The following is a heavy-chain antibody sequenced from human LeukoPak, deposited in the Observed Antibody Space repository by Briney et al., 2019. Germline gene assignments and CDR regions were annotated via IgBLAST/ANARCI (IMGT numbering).Heavy chain of an antibody. CDR3: VRDISGERSFDY. CDR1: GFTFSTYG. Sequence: GGSLRLSCAASGFTFSTYGMHWVRQAPGKGLEWVAVISYDESNKYYAHSVKGRFTIARDNSKNTLYLQMNSLRAEDTAVYYCVRDISGERSFDYWGQGSLVTVSS. CDR2: ISYDESNK. J-gene: IGHJ4*02. D-gene: IGHD3-10*01. V-gene: IGHV3-30*03.